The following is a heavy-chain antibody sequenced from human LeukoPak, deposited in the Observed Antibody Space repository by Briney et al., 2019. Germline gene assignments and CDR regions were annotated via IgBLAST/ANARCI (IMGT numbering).Heavy chain of an antibody. CDR3: GDLGSAGTDH. CDR2: IRNKANGYTT. CDR1: GFTFSPHY. D-gene: IGHD3-10*01. Sequence: GSLRLSCAASGFTFSPHYMDWVRQSPGQGLEWVGLIRNKANGYTTIYASSVKGRFTISRDDSKNSVYLQMDSLKTEDTAVYYCGDLGSAGTDHWGQGTLVTVSS. V-gene: IGHV3-72*01. J-gene: IGHJ4*02.